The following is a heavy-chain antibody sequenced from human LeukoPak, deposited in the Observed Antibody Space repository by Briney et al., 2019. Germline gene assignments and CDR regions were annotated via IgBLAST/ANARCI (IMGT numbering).Heavy chain of an antibody. CDR1: GFTFSNYW. J-gene: IGHJ6*04. CDR2: INSDGINT. D-gene: IGHD3-10*02. CDR3: AELGITMIGGV. V-gene: IGHV3-74*01. Sequence: GGSLRLSCAASGFTFSNYWMHWVRQAPGKGLVWVSRINSDGINTSYAHSVKGRFTISRDNAKNTLTRQMNSLRAEDTAVYYCAELGITMIGGVWGKGTTGTISS.